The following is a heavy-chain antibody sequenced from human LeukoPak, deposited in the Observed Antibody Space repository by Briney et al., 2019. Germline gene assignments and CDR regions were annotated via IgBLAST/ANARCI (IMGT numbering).Heavy chain of an antibody. Sequence: GASVKVSCKASGYTFTSYDINWVRQATGQGLEWMGWMNPNSGNTGYAQKFQGRVTMTRNTSIRTAYMELSSLTSEDTAVYYCARQRGYNYGYDGYWGQGTLVTVSS. J-gene: IGHJ4*02. CDR2: MNPNSGNT. CDR1: GYTFTSYD. CDR3: ARQRGYNYGYDGY. V-gene: IGHV1-8*01. D-gene: IGHD5-18*01.